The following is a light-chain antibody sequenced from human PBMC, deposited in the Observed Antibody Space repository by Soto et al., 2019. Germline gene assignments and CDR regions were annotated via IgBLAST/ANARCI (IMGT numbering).Light chain of an antibody. V-gene: IGKV1-5*03. CDR2: KAS. J-gene: IGKJ1*01. Sequence: DIKMTQSPSTLSASVGDRVTINCRASQSISSWLAWYQQKPGKAPKLLIYKASTLKSGVPSRFSGSGSGTEFTLTISSLQPDDFATYYCQHYNSYSEAFAQGTKVDIK. CDR1: QSISSW. CDR3: QHYNSYSEA.